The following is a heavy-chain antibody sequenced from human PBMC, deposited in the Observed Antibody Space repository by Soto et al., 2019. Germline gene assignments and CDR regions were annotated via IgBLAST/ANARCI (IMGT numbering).Heavy chain of an antibody. D-gene: IGHD2-21*01. CDR2: ISGSGGST. CDR1: GFTFSSYA. CDR3: AKDAITVYYYYMDV. Sequence: EVQLLESGGGLVQPGGSLRLSCAASGFTFSSYAMSWVRQAPGKGLEWVSAISGSGGSTYYADSVKGRFIISRDNSKNTLYLQMDSRSAEDTAVYYCAKDAITVYYYYMDVWGKGTTVTVSS. J-gene: IGHJ6*03. V-gene: IGHV3-23*01.